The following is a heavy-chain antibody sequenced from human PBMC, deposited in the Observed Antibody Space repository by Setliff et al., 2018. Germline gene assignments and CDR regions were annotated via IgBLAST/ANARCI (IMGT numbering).Heavy chain of an antibody. D-gene: IGHD2-21*01. CDR1: GYTFTNYG. CDR2: ISTYNGHT. CDR3: ARALRGPLAVVLALDY. V-gene: IGHV1-18*01. J-gene: IGHJ4*02. Sequence: ASMKVSCTASGYTFTNYGFSWVRQAPGQGLEWMGWISTYNGHTNYAQKLQGRVTLTTDTATTTAYLELRSLRSADTAVYYCARALRGPLAVVLALDYWGQGTLVTVSS.